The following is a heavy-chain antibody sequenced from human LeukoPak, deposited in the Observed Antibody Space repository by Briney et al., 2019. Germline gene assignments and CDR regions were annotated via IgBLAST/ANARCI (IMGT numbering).Heavy chain of an antibody. CDR3: AAGSGSYRERPDY. D-gene: IGHD1-26*01. V-gene: IGHV1-8*03. CDR2: MNPSSGDT. J-gene: IGHJ4*02. CDR1: GYTFTSFD. Sequence: GASVKASCKASGYTFTSFDINWVRQATGQGPEWMGWMNPSSGDTGYAQKFQGRVTFTRDMSTSTAYMELSSLRSEDTAVYYCAAGSGSYRERPDYWGQGTLVTVSS.